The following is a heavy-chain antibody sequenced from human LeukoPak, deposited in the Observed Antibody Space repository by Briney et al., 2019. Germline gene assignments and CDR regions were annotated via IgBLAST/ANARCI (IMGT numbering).Heavy chain of an antibody. J-gene: IGHJ4*02. CDR1: GFTFSTYA. Sequence: HPGGSLRLSCAASGFTFSTYAMNWVRQAPGKGLEWVSAISPIGSRTYYADSVKGRFTISRYNSKNTLYLQMNSLRAGDTAIYYCAKASTVLKPIDSWGQGTLVTVSS. D-gene: IGHD1-14*01. CDR3: AKASTVLKPIDS. CDR2: ISPIGSRT. V-gene: IGHV3-23*01.